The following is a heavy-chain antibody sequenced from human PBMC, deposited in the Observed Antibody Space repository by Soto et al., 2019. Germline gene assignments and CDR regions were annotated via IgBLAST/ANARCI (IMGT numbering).Heavy chain of an antibody. J-gene: IGHJ5*02. D-gene: IGHD3-3*01. CDR3: ARVGVFIPHLNWFDP. V-gene: IGHV3-21*01. CDR2: IGGSGGYI. Sequence: EVQLVESGGGLVKPGGSLRLSCAVSGFTFSSYSMNWVRQAPGKGLEWVSSIGGSGGYIYYADSVKGRFTISRDNTKNSLYLQMNSLRAEDTALYYCARVGVFIPHLNWFDPWGQGTLVTVSS. CDR1: GFTFSSYS.